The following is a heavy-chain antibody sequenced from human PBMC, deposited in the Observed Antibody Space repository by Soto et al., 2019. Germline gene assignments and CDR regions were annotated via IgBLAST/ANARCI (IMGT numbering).Heavy chain of an antibody. CDR2: ISYDGINK. Sequence: QVQLVESGGGLVQPGRSLRLSCAASGFTFSSYGMHWVRQAPGKGLEWVAFISYDGINKYYADSVKGRFTISRDNSKNTLYLQMSCLRAEETAVYYWAKDRWVRQLRSYFDYWGQGTLVTVSS. V-gene: IGHV3-30*18. D-gene: IGHD4-17*01. CDR3: AKDRWVRQLRSYFDY. CDR1: GFTFSSYG. J-gene: IGHJ4*02.